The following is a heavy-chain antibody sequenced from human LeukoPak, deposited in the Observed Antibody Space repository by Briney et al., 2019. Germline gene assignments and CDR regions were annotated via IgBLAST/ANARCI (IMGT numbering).Heavy chain of an antibody. J-gene: IGHJ4*02. V-gene: IGHV1-69*05. D-gene: IGHD3-9*01. CDR3: ARGHFDWLFPDY. Sequence: SVKVSCKASGGTFSSYAISWVRQAPGQGLEWMGRIIPIFGTANYAQKFQGRVTITTGESTSTAYMELSGLRSEDTAVYYCARGHFDWLFPDYWGQGTLVTVSS. CDR1: GGTFSSYA. CDR2: IIPIFGTA.